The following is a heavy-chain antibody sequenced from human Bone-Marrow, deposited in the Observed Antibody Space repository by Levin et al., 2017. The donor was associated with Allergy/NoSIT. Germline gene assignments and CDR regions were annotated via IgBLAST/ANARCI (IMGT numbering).Heavy chain of an antibody. CDR1: GFTFSTFT. CDR2: ISYNGRST. CDR3: ARGIVAEYYFDY. Sequence: GGSLRLSCAASGFTFSTFTMHWVRQAPGKGLEYVSAISYNGRSTFYADSVKGRFIISRDNSKNTLYLQMGSLRAEDMAVYYCARGIVAEYYFDYWGQGTLVTVSS. D-gene: IGHD2-15*01. V-gene: IGHV3-64*02. J-gene: IGHJ4*02.